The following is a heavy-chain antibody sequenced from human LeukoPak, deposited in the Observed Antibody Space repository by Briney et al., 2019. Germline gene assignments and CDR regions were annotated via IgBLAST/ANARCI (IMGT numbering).Heavy chain of an antibody. J-gene: IGHJ3*02. Sequence: ASVKVSCKASGYTFTSYDINWVRQATGQGLEWMGWMNPNSGNTGYAQKFQGRVTITRNTSISTAYMELSSLRSEDTAVYYCARAYSSSWYYAFDIWGQGTMVTVSS. D-gene: IGHD6-13*01. CDR1: GYTFTSYD. CDR2: MNPNSGNT. CDR3: ARAYSSSWYYAFDI. V-gene: IGHV1-8*03.